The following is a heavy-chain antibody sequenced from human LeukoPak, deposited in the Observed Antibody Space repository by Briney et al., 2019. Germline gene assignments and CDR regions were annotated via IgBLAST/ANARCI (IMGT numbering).Heavy chain of an antibody. CDR2: ISSSSSYI. V-gene: IGHV3-21*04. D-gene: IGHD2-2*01. J-gene: IGHJ4*02. Sequence: PGGSLRLSCAASGFTFSSYSMNWVRQAPGKGLEWVSSISSSSSYIYYADSVKGRFTISRDNAENSLYLQMNSLRTEDTALYYCAKDIGCSSSSCYSNWGQGTLVTVSS. CDR1: GFTFSSYS. CDR3: AKDIGCSSSSCYSN.